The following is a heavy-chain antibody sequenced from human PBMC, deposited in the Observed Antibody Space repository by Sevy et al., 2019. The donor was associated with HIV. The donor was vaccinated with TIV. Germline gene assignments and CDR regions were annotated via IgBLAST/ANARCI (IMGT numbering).Heavy chain of an antibody. J-gene: IGHJ4*02. CDR3: AKDMASEGGGAYYFDY. CDR1: GFTFDDHT. CDR2: ISWDGGST. D-gene: IGHD3-16*01. V-gene: IGHV3-43*01. Sequence: EGSLRLSCAASGFTFDDHTMHWVRQPPGKGLEWVSLISWDGGSTYYADSVKGRFTISRDNSKNSLFLQMNSLGAEDTALYYCAKDMASEGGGAYYFDYWGQGTLVTVSS.